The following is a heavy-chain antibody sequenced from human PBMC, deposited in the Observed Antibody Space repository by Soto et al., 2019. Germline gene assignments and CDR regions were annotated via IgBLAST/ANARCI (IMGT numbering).Heavy chain of an antibody. CDR1: GGSISSSSYY. D-gene: IGHD6-19*01. CDR2: IYYSGST. J-gene: IGHJ5*02. V-gene: IGHV4-39*01. Sequence: QLQLQESGPGLVKPSETLSLTCTVSGGSISSSSYYWGWIRQPPGKGLEWIGSIYYSGSTYYNPSLKSRVTISVDTSKNQFSLKLSSVTDADTAVYYCASLESIAVAGHNWFDPWGQGTLVTVSS. CDR3: ASLESIAVAGHNWFDP.